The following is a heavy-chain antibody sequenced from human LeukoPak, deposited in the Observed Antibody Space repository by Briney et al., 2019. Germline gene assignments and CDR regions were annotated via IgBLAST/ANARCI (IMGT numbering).Heavy chain of an antibody. Sequence: SETLSLTCTVSGGSINSRNDYWGWIRQPPGKGLEWIAIISDTGTTYYSPSLKSRLTISVDTSKNQFSLTLSSVTAADTAVYYCARRNYPYYFDYWGQGTLVTVSS. CDR2: ISDTGTT. V-gene: IGHV4-39*01. D-gene: IGHD1-7*01. CDR1: GGSINSRNDY. J-gene: IGHJ4*02. CDR3: ARRNYPYYFDY.